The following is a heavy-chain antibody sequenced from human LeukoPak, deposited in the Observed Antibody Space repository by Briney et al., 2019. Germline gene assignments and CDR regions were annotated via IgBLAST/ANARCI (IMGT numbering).Heavy chain of an antibody. CDR3: ARDHEAPRYTGGNPEVDY. CDR1: GYTFTSYG. CDR2: ISAYNGNT. V-gene: IGHV1-18*01. J-gene: IGHJ4*02. Sequence: ASVKVSCKASGYTFTSYGISWVRQAPGQGLEWMGWISAYNGNTNYAQKLQGRVTMTTDTSTSTAYMELRSLRSDDTAVYYCARDHEAPRYTGGNPEVDYWGQGTLVTVSS. D-gene: IGHD3-16*02.